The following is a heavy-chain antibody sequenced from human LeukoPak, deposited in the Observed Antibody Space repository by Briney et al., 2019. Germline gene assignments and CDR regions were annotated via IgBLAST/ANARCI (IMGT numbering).Heavy chain of an antibody. Sequence: SETLSLTCTVSGGSISSSSYYWGWIRQPPGKGLEWIGSIYYSGSTYYNPSLKSRVTISVDTSKNQFSLKLSSVTAADTAVYYCARDPGGYDNWFDPWGQGTLVTVSS. D-gene: IGHD2-15*01. CDR3: ARDPGGYDNWFDP. J-gene: IGHJ5*02. CDR1: GGSISSSSYY. V-gene: IGHV4-39*07. CDR2: IYYSGST.